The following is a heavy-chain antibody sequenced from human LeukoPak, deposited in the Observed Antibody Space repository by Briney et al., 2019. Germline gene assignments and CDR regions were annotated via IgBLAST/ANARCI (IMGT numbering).Heavy chain of an antibody. J-gene: IGHJ5*01. CDR2: IHSDVNTK. Sequence: PGGSLRLSCAASGFTFSSYGMHWVRQAPGKGLEWVAYIHSDVNTKYYADSVKGRFTISRDNSKNTLHLQMNSLRSADTAVYYCGYFGSGSSYTPDSWGQGTLVTVSS. D-gene: IGHD3-10*01. CDR1: GFTFSSYG. CDR3: GYFGSGSSYTPDS. V-gene: IGHV3-30*02.